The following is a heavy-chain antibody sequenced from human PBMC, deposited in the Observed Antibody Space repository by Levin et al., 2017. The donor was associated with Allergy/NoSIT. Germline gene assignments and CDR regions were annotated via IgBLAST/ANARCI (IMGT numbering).Heavy chain of an antibody. Sequence: ASVKVSCKASGYSFANYGFSWVRQAPGQGLEWMGWISAYNGNSNYEQNLQGRVTMTTDTSTSTAYMELRSLKSDDKAVYYCARDSGGSEIVGASGGAFDRWGQGTLVTVSS. CDR3: ARDSGGSEIVGASGGAFDR. J-gene: IGHJ4*02. V-gene: IGHV1-18*01. CDR2: ISAYNGNS. CDR1: GYSFANYG. D-gene: IGHD1-26*01.